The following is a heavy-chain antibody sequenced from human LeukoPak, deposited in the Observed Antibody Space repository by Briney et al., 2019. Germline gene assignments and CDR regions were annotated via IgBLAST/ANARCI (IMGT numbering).Heavy chain of an antibody. Sequence: SETLSLTCTVSGGTISSYYWNWIRQPPGKGLEWIGFVYYNGSTIYNPSLKSRVTILVDISKNQFSLNLRSVTAADTAVYYCAREADILTGYHELGSWFDPWGQGTLVAVSS. CDR2: VYYNGST. V-gene: IGHV4-59*01. CDR1: GGTISSYY. CDR3: AREADILTGYHELGSWFDP. J-gene: IGHJ5*02. D-gene: IGHD3-9*01.